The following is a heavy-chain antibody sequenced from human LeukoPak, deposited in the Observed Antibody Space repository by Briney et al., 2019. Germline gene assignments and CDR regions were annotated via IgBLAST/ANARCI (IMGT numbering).Heavy chain of an antibody. D-gene: IGHD5-18*01. J-gene: IGHJ4*02. CDR1: GFTFSSFW. CDR2: INSDGSTT. CDR3: ARGGYGAHMG. Sequence: GGSLRLSCAASGFTFSSFWMHWVRQPPGKGLVWVSGINSDGSTTVYADSVKGRFTISRDNAKSTVHLQMNSLRAEDTAVYYCARGGYGAHMGWGQGTLVTVSS. V-gene: IGHV3-74*01.